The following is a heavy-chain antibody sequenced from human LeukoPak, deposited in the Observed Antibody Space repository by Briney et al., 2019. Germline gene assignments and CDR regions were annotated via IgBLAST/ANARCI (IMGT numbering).Heavy chain of an antibody. CDR1: GFTFSSYA. J-gene: IGHJ4*02. V-gene: IGHV3-23*01. CDR3: AKDLPVRGVIPYYFDY. D-gene: IGHD3-10*01. CDR2: ISGSGGST. Sequence: GGSLRLSCAASGFTFSSYAMSWVRQAPGKGLEWVSAISGSGGSTYYADSVKGRFTISRDNSKNTLYLQMNSLRAEDTAVYYCAKDLPVRGVIPYYFDYWGQGTLVTVPS.